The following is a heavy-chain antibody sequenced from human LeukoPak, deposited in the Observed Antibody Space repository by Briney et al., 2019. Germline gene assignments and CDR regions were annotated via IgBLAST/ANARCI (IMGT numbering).Heavy chain of an antibody. J-gene: IGHJ4*02. V-gene: IGHV3-48*03. Sequence: QPGGSLRLSCAASGFILSTYEMNWVRQAPGKGLECVSYISSSGTTISYADSVEGRFTISRDNAKNSLYLEMNSLRVEDTAVYYCARGRPEFFGSGTYLNDWGQGTLVTVSS. CDR1: GFILSTYE. CDR2: ISSSGTTI. D-gene: IGHD3-10*01. CDR3: ARGRPEFFGSGTYLND.